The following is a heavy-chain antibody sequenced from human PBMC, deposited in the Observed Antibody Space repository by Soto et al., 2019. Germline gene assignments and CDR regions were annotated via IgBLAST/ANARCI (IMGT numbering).Heavy chain of an antibody. D-gene: IGHD3-10*01. V-gene: IGHV3-30-3*01. CDR3: ARGWSTSGDVDY. Sequence: QVLLVESGGGVVQPGRSLRLSCAASGFTFSSHSIQWVRQAPGKGLEWVAVISYDGSIKYYADSVKGRFTISRDNSRNTAWLQMNGLGAGDTAVFYCARGWSTSGDVDYWGQGTLVIVSS. CDR1: GFTFSSHS. J-gene: IGHJ4*02. CDR2: ISYDGSIK.